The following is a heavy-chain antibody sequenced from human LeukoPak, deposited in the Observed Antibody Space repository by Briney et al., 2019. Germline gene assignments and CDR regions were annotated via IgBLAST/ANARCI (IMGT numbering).Heavy chain of an antibody. CDR2: ISSSGSTI. CDR3: ARHPRVVGSATRQYYFDY. J-gene: IGHJ4*02. V-gene: IGHV3-48*03. Sequence: GSLRLSCAASGFTSSSYEMNWVRQAPGKGLEWVSYISSSGSTIYYADSVKGRFTISRDNAKNSLYLQMNSLRAEDTAVYYCARHPRVVGSATRQYYFDYWGQGTLVTVSS. D-gene: IGHD2-2*01. CDR1: GFTSSSYE.